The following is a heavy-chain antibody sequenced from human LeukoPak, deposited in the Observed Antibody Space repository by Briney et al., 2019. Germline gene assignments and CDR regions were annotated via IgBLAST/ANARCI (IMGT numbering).Heavy chain of an antibody. CDR2: ISSGNSNI. J-gene: IGHJ4*02. D-gene: IGHD3-22*01. CDR3: ARDRSYYYDSQAED. Sequence: GGSMRLCCAAAGFTFSSYTMNWVRQAPGKGLEWVSYISSGNSNIYYADSVKGRFTISRDNAKNSLYLQMNSRRAEDTAVYYCARDRSYYYDSQAEDWGQGTLVTVSS. V-gene: IGHV3-48*01. CDR1: GFTFSSYT.